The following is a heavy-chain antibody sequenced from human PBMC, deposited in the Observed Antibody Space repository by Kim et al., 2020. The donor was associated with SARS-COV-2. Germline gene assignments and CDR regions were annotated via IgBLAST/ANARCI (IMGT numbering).Heavy chain of an antibody. CDR3: AREGGWEV. J-gene: IGHJ4*02. CDR2: ICYDGSCK. D-gene: IGHD1-26*01. Sequence: GGSLRLSCAASGFTFSSYNMHWVRQAPGKGLEWVAVICYDGSCKFYADSVKGRFTISRDNSKNTLYLQMNSLRVEDTAVYYCAREGGWEVWGQGTLVTVSS. CDR1: GFTFSSYN. V-gene: IGHV3-33*01.